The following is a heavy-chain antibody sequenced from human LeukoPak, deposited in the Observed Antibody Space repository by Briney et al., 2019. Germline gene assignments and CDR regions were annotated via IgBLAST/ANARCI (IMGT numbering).Heavy chain of an antibody. CDR2: INHSGST. CDR1: GGSFSGYY. Sequence: SETLSLTCAVYGGSFSGYYWSWIRQPPGKGLEWIGEINHSGSTNYNPSLKSRVTISVDTSKNQFSLKLSSVTAADTAVHYCARGDYYDSSGYYYHDYWGQGTLVTVSS. V-gene: IGHV4-34*01. J-gene: IGHJ4*02. D-gene: IGHD3-22*01. CDR3: ARGDYYDSSGYYYHDY.